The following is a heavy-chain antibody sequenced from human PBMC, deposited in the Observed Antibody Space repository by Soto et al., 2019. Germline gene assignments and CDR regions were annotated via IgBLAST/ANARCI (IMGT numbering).Heavy chain of an antibody. CDR3: AKDIRSRSSRYYGMDV. J-gene: IGHJ6*02. CDR1: GFTFDNYA. CDR2: ISWNSGTI. Sequence: PXGPLRLSFAASGFTFDNYAMHWVRQAPGKGLEWVSGISWNSGTIGYADSVKGRFTISRDNAKNSLYLEMSSLRAEDTALYYCAKDIRSRSSRYYGMDVWGQGTTVTVSS. V-gene: IGHV3-9*01. D-gene: IGHD6-6*01.